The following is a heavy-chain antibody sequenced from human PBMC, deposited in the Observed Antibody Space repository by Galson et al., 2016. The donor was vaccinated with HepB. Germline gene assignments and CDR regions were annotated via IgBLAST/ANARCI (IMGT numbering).Heavy chain of an antibody. D-gene: IGHD3-22*01. J-gene: IGHJ4*02. CDR3: VRVSRGDNYAGSGYYFDY. CDR1: EFSLTTTGMC. V-gene: IGHV2-70*01. Sequence: PALVKPTQTLTLTCTFSEFSLTTTGMCVSWIRQPPGKALEWLALIDWDDDKYYSTSLKTRLTISKDTSKNLVVLSMTDMDAVDSAAYYCVRVSRGDNYAGSGYYFDYWGQGTLVTVSS. CDR2: IDWDDDK.